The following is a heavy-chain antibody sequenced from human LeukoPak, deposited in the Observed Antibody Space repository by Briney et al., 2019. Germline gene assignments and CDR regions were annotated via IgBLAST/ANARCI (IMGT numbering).Heavy chain of an antibody. V-gene: IGHV4-61*01. CDR1: GGSVSSGSYY. Sequence: SETLSLTCTVSGGSVSSGSYYWSWIRQPPGKGLEWIGYIYYSGSTNYNPSLKSRVTISVDTPKNQFSLKLSSVTAADTAVYYCARRRIAVAGTWYFDLWGRGTLVTVSS. CDR2: IYYSGST. J-gene: IGHJ2*01. CDR3: ARRRIAVAGTWYFDL. D-gene: IGHD6-19*01.